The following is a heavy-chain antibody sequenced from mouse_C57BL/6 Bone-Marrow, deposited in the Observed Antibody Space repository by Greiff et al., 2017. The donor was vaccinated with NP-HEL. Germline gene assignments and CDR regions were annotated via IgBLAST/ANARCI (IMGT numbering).Heavy chain of an antibody. Sequence: VQWVESGAELARPGASVKLSCKASGYTFTSYGISWVKQRTGQGLEWIGEIYPRSGNTYYNEKFKGKATLTADKSSSTAYMELRSLTSEDSAVYFCARSGYYGRGYAMDYWGQGTSVTVSS. CDR1: GYTFTSYG. D-gene: IGHD1-1*01. J-gene: IGHJ4*01. CDR2: IYPRSGNT. V-gene: IGHV1-81*01. CDR3: ARSGYYGRGYAMDY.